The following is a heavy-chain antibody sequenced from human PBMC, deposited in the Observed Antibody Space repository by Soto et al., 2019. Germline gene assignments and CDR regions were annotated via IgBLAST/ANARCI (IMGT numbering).Heavy chain of an antibody. CDR2: ISYDGSNK. CDR3: AKSPLEIAYYYYGMDV. Sequence: QVQLVESGGGVVQPGRSLRLSCAASGFTFSSYGMHWVRQAPGKGLEWVAVISYDGSNKYYADSVKGRFTISRDNSKNTLYLQMNSLRAEDTAVYYCAKSPLEIAYYYYGMDVWGQGTTVTVSS. J-gene: IGHJ6*02. CDR1: GFTFSSYG. D-gene: IGHD1-1*01. V-gene: IGHV3-30*18.